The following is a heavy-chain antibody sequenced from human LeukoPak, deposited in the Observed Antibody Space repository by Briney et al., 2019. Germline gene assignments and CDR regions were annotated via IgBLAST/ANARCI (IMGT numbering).Heavy chain of an antibody. D-gene: IGHD2-21*02. CDR2: IAGSSGYI. CDR1: GFTFSSYT. Sequence: GGSLSLSFAASGFTFSSYTMNWVRPAPGKGLGWVSSIAGSSGYISYADSVKGRFTISRDNAKKSLYLQMTSLTAEDTAVYYCARDRGAYCGGDCYLGFDYWGRGTLVTVSS. CDR3: ARDRGAYCGGDCYLGFDY. V-gene: IGHV3-21*01. J-gene: IGHJ4*01.